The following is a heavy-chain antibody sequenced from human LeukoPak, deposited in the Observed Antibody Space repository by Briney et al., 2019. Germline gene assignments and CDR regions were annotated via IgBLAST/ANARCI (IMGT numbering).Heavy chain of an antibody. CDR3: AKDRVPGLDGGWFDP. Sequence: GGSLRLSCAASGFTFDDYAMHWVRQAPGKGLEWVSGTSWNSGSIGYADSVKGRFTISRDNAKNSLYLQMNSLRAEDTALYYCAKDRVPGLDGGWFDPWGQGTLVTVSS. D-gene: IGHD3-16*01. CDR1: GFTFDDYA. J-gene: IGHJ5*02. CDR2: TSWNSGSI. V-gene: IGHV3-9*01.